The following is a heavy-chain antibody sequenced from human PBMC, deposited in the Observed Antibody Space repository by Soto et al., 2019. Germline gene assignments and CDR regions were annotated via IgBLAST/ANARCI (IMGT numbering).Heavy chain of an antibody. J-gene: IGHJ6*02. D-gene: IGHD6-6*01. CDR3: ARGRGGRIDYSTSSHYYYYGMDV. V-gene: IGHV1-69*13. CDR2: IIPLFETP. CDR1: GDTLYNYA. Sequence: SVKVSCKASGDTLYNYAFSWVRQAPGQGVEWMGGIIPLFETPDYAQKFQGRVTITADESTSTVFMELRSLRPEDTAVYYCARGRGGRIDYSTSSHYYYYGMDVWGQGTTVTVSS.